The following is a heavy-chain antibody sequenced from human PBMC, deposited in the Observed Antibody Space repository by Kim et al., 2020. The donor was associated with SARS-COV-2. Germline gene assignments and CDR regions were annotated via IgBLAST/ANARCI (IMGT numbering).Heavy chain of an antibody. J-gene: IGHJ6*02. Sequence: SETLSITCTVSGGSINSYYWSWIRQPPGKGLEWIGYIYYSGSTNYNPSLKSRVTISVDTSKNQCSLRLSSVTAADTAVYYCARLSYYGMDVWGQGTTVTVSS. CDR1: GGSINSYY. V-gene: IGHV4-59*08. CDR3: ARLSYYGMDV. CDR2: IYYSGST.